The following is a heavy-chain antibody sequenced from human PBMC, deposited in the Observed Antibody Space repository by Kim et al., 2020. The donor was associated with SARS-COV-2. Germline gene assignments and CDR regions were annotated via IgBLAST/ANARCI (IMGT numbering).Heavy chain of an antibody. CDR2: IKQDGSEK. CDR1: GFTFSSYW. V-gene: IGHV3-7*03. CDR3: ARDSIAAAGTHYYYGMDV. D-gene: IGHD6-13*01. J-gene: IGHJ6*02. Sequence: GGSLRLSCAASGFTFSSYWMSWVRQAPGKGLEWVANIKQDGSEKYYVDSVKGRFTISRDNAKKSLYLQMNSLRAEDTAVYYCARDSIAAAGTHYYYGMDVWGQGTTVTVSS.